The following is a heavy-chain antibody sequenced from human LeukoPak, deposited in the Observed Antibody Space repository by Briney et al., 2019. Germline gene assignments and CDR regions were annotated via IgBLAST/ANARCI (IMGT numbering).Heavy chain of an antibody. CDR2: IIPIFGTA. CDR1: GGTFSSYA. J-gene: IGHJ6*02. CDR3: ASFPYDFFGMDV. D-gene: IGHD3-3*01. V-gene: IGHV1-69*01. Sequence: GSSVKVSCKASGGTFSSYAISWVRQAPGQGLEWMGGIIPIFGTANYAQKFQGRVTITADESTSTAYMELSSLRSEDTAVYYCASFPYDFFGMDVWGQGTTVTVSS.